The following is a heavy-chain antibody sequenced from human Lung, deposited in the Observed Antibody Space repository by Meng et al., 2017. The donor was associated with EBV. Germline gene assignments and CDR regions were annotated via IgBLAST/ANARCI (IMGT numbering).Heavy chain of an antibody. CDR3: ARELKSGWYLPEY. Sequence: QVQLVESGXGVVQPGMSLRLSXAASGCTFSTYAMHWVRQAPGKGLEWVAVIWLDGVNKYYTDSVKGRFIISRDTSKNIVYLQMNSLGAQDAAIYYCARELKSGWYLPEYWGQGTLVNVSS. D-gene: IGHD6-19*01. V-gene: IGHV3-33*08. CDR2: IWLDGVNK. J-gene: IGHJ4*02. CDR1: GCTFSTYA.